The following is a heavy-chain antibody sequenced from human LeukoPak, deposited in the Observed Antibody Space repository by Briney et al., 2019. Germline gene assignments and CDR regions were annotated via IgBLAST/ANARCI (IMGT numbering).Heavy chain of an antibody. CDR3: AMSHSLGGSQQLPALDY. D-gene: IGHD6-13*01. Sequence: ASVKVSCKASGYTFTGYYLHWVRQAPGQGLEWMGWINPNSGGTYYSQKFQGRVTMTRDTSISTAYMEVSGLRSDDTAVYYCAMSHSLGGSQQLPALDYWGQGTLVTVSS. J-gene: IGHJ4*02. CDR1: GYTFTGYY. CDR2: INPNSGGT. V-gene: IGHV1-2*02.